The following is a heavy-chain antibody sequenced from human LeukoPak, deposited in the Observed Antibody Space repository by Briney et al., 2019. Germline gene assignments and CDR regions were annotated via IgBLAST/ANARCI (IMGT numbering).Heavy chain of an antibody. J-gene: IGHJ4*02. CDR2: ISYSGST. CDR3: ARTKWDHYYFDY. CDR1: GDSISSYY. Sequence: SETLSLTCTVSGDSISSYYWSWIRQPPGKGLEWIGYISYSGSTSYNPSLESRVTTSIDTSENQLSLKLTSVTAADTAVYYCARTKWDHYYFDYWRQGTPVTVSS. D-gene: IGHD1-26*01. V-gene: IGHV4-59*01.